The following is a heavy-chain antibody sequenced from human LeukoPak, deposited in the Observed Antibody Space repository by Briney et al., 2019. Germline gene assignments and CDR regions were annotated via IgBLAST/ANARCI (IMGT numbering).Heavy chain of an antibody. Sequence: SETLSLTCTVSGGSISSYYWSWIRQPPGKGLEWIGYIYYSGSTNYNPSLKRRVTISVDTSKNQFSLKLSSVTAADTAVYYCARAGRDGYNYFDYWGQGTLVTVSS. CDR3: ARAGRDGYNYFDY. J-gene: IGHJ4*02. CDR2: IYYSGST. CDR1: GGSISSYY. V-gene: IGHV4-59*01. D-gene: IGHD5-24*01.